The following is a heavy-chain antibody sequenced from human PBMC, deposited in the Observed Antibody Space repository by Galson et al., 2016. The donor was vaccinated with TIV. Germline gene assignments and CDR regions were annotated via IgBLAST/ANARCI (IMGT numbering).Heavy chain of an antibody. CDR1: GGSISTSSYY. CDR2: IYYTRST. J-gene: IGHJ6*02. V-gene: IGHV4-39*01. CDR3: TRPGSYVSYGMDV. Sequence: TLSLTCTVSGGSISTSSYYWAWIRQPPGKGLELIGTIYYTRSTYYNPSLKSRVTISVDTSNNQFSLKLRSVTAADTAVYYCTRPGSYVSYGMDVWGQGTSVIVSS. D-gene: IGHD3-10*01.